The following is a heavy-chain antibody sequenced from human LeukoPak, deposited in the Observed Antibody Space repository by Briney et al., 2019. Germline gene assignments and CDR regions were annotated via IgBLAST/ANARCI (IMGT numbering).Heavy chain of an antibody. D-gene: IGHD2/OR15-2a*01. CDR2: IKQDGSEK. CDR1: GFTFSDYW. J-gene: IGHJ4*02. V-gene: IGHV3-7*01. Sequence: GGSLRLSCAASGFTFSDYWMSWVRQAPGKGLEWVANIKQDGSEKYYVDSVKGRFTISRDNAKNSLYLQMNSLRAEDTAVYYCARDKYFSADWGQGTLVTVSS. CDR3: ARDKYFSAD.